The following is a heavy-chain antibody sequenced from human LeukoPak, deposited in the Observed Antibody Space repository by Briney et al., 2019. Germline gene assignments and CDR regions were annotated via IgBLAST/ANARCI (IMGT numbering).Heavy chain of an antibody. CDR3: ASAGLNWNYCLAS. J-gene: IGHJ4*02. D-gene: IGHD1-7*01. CDR1: GYTFTSYD. Sequence: ASVKVSCKASGYTFTSYDINWVRQATGQGLEWMGWMNPNSGNTGYAQKFQGRVTKTRNTSISTAYMELSSLRSEDTAVYYCASAGLNWNYCLASWGQGTLVTVSS. V-gene: IGHV1-8*01. CDR2: MNPNSGNT.